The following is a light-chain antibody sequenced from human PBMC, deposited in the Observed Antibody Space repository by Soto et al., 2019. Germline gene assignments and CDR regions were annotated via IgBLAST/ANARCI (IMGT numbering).Light chain of an antibody. CDR3: HQRSNWPST. CDR1: QSVSSY. J-gene: IGKJ4*01. V-gene: IGKV3-11*01. CDR2: DAS. Sequence: EIVLTQSPATLSSSPGERATLSCRASQSVSSYLAWYQQKPGQAPRLLIYDASNRATGLPARFSGSGSGTDFTLTISSLEPEDSAVYYCHQRSNWPSTFGGGTKVEIK.